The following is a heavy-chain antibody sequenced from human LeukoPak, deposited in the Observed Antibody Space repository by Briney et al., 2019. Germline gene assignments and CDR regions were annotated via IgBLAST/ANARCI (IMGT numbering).Heavy chain of an antibody. CDR2: IWYDGSNK. CDR3: ARDGGLYYFDY. D-gene: IGHD3-16*01. CDR1: GFTFSSYG. Sequence: GGSLRLSCAASGFTFSSYGMHWVRQAPGKGLERVAVIWYDGSNKYYADSVKGRFTISRDNSKNTLYLQMNSLRAEDTAVYYCARDGGLYYFDYWGQGTLVTVSS. V-gene: IGHV3-33*01. J-gene: IGHJ4*02.